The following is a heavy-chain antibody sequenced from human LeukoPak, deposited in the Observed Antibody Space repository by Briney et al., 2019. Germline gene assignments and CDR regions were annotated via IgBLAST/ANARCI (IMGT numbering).Heavy chain of an antibody. CDR1: GYTFTSYG. V-gene: IGHV1-18*01. Sequence: ASVKVSCKASGYTFTSYGISWVRQAPGQGLEWMGWISAYNGNTNYAQKFQGRVTMTRNTSISTAYMELSSLRSEDTAVYYCARGKFFDWLLLVENYYGMDVWGQGTTVTVSS. CDR3: ARGKFFDWLLLVENYYGMDV. D-gene: IGHD3-9*01. CDR2: ISAYNGNT. J-gene: IGHJ6*02.